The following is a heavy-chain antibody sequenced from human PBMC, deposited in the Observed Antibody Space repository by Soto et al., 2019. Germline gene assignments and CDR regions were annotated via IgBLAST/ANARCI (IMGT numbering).Heavy chain of an antibody. Sequence: QVQLVQSGAEVKKPGASVKVSCKASGYTFTTYGISWVRQAPGQGLEWMGWISAYSGNTNFAQKFRGRLSMTTDTSTSTVYMELGPLTSDDTAVYYCARHAGSXXSXXXXXXSLGHNWFDPWGQGTLVTXSS. CDR2: ISAYSGNT. D-gene: IGHD3-10*01. CDR3: ARHAGSXXSXXXXXXSLGHNWFDP. V-gene: IGHV1-18*01. J-gene: IGHJ5*02. CDR1: GYTFTTYG.